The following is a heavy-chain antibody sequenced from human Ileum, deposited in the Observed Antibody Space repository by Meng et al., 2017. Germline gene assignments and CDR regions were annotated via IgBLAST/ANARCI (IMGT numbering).Heavy chain of an antibody. J-gene: IGHJ4*02. CDR2: INHSGST. CDR3: SRTSYYDNSGYYPG. Sequence: QVQSQQWGAGLLKPSETLSLTCAVYGGSFSGYYWSWIRQPPGKGLEWIGEINHSGSTNYNPSLKSRVTISVDTSKNQFSLKLSSVTAADTAVYYCSRTSYYDNSGYYPGWGQGTLVTVSS. D-gene: IGHD3-22*01. CDR1: GGSFSGYY. V-gene: IGHV4-34*01.